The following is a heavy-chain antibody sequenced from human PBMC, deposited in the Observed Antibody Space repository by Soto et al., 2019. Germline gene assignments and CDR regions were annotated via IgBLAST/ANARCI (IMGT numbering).Heavy chain of an antibody. D-gene: IGHD1-7*01. J-gene: IGHJ6*02. V-gene: IGHV1-58*01. Sequence: SVKVSCKASGFTFTSSAVQWVRQARGQSLEWIGWIVVGSGNTNYAQKFQERVTITRDMSTSTAYMELSSLRSEDTAVYYCAAEEAVRRNWNYVLGYYYYGMDVWGQGTTVTVSS. CDR3: AAEEAVRRNWNYVLGYYYYGMDV. CDR2: IVVGSGNT. CDR1: GFTFTSSA.